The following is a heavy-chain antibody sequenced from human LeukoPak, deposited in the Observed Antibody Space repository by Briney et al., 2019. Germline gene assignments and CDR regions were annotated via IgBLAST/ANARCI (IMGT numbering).Heavy chain of an antibody. CDR1: GFTFSTYD. V-gene: IGHV3-30*02. CDR3: AKVTSGSSPRDY. J-gene: IGHJ4*02. Sequence: GGSLRLSCATSGFTFSTYDMHWARQAPGKGLEWVAFIRSDGTNIYYADSVQGRFTVSRDNSKNTLYLQMNSLRAEDTAVYYCAKVTSGSSPRDYWGQGTLVTVSS. D-gene: IGHD1-26*01. CDR2: IRSDGTNI.